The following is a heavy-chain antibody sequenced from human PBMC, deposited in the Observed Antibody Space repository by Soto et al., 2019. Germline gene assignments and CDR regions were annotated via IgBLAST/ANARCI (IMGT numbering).Heavy chain of an antibody. CDR1: SEYLGSYY. CDR2: INHAGKN. CDR3: ARGGSRDCQVALDI. Sequence: QVQQHQWGAGLLKPSETLSLTCAVSSEYLGSYYWNWIRQSPGKGLEWIGEINHAGKNNYSPSLKSRVTMSIDMSNILVSLKLTSLTAADTAVYYCARGGSRDCQVALDIWGQGTMVTVS. V-gene: IGHV4-34*01. D-gene: IGHD1-26*01. J-gene: IGHJ3*02.